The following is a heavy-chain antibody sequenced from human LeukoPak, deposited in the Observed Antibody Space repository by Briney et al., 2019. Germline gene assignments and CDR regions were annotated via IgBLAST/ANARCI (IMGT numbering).Heavy chain of an antibody. D-gene: IGHD6-19*01. J-gene: IGHJ5*02. CDR3: ARRASGYSSGWYWFDP. Sequence: GESLKISCKGSGYSFTSYWIGWVRQMPGKGLEWMGIIYPGDSDTRYSPSFQGQVTISADKSISTAYLQWSSLKASDTAMYYCARRASGYSSGWYWFDPWGQGTLVTVSS. V-gene: IGHV5-51*01. CDR2: IYPGDSDT. CDR1: GYSFTSYW.